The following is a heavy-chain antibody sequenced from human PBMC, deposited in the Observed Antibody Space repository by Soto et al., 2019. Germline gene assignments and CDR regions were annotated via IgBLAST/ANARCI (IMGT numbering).Heavy chain of an antibody. J-gene: IGHJ6*02. Sequence: SETLSLTCAVYGGSFSGYYWSWIRQPPGKGLEWIGEINHSGSTNYNPSLKSRVTISVDTSKNQFSLKLSSVTAADTAVYYCARANYSSSKGITYYYYGMDVWGLGTTATVSS. V-gene: IGHV4-34*01. D-gene: IGHD6-6*01. CDR3: ARANYSSSKGITYYYYGMDV. CDR2: INHSGST. CDR1: GGSFSGYY.